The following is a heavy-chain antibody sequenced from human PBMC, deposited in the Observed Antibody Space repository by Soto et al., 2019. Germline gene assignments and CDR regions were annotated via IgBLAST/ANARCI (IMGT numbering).Heavy chain of an antibody. CDR3: ARISSGNYLYLDY. CDR1: GFTFNTYA. CDR2: ISYEGSTK. D-gene: IGHD3-22*01. V-gene: IGHV3-30-3*01. Sequence: SLRLSCAASGFTFNTYAMHWVRQAPGKGLEWVAVISYEGSTKYYADSVKGRFTISRDNSKNTLYLQMNSLRAEDTAVYYCARISSGNYLYLDYWGQGTLVTVSS. J-gene: IGHJ4*02.